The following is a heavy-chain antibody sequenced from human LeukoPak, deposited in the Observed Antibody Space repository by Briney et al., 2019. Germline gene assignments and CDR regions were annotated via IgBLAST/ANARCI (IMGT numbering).Heavy chain of an antibody. D-gene: IGHD7-27*01. CDR1: GYTFNDYA. J-gene: IGHJ6*03. V-gene: IGHV1-3*03. CDR2: INGVNGNT. CDR3: ARGRGAPTNRDFYFYYYMDV. Sequence: GASVKVSCKASGYTFNDYAIHWVRQAPGQRPEWMGWINGVNGNTKYSQAFQDRVTITRDSSANIAYMQLSSLRSEDMAVHYCARGRGAPTNRDFYFYYYMDVWGKGTTVTVSS.